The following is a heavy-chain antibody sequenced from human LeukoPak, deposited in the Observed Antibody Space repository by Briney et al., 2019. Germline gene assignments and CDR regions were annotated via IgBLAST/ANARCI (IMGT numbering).Heavy chain of an antibody. V-gene: IGHV3-23*01. D-gene: IGHD5-18*01. J-gene: IGHJ4*02. CDR1: GFTFSSYA. CDR3: ARSTWIQLWPFDY. Sequence: PGGSLRLSCAASGFTFSSYAMSWVRQAPGKGLEWVSAISGSGGSTYYADSVKGRFTISRDNSKNTLYLQMNSLRAEDTAVYYCARSTWIQLWPFDYWGQGTLVTVSS. CDR2: ISGSGGST.